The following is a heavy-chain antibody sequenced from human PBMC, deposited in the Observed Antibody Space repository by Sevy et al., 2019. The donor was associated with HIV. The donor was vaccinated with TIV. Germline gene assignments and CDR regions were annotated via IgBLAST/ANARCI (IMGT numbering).Heavy chain of an antibody. Sequence: GSLRLSCAASGFTFSSYWINWVRQAPGEGLEWVANINQGGNQKHYMDSVKGRFTISRDNAENAVYLQMNGLRVEDTAVYYCARGPSGAAAGRFDSWGQGTLVTVSS. CDR1: GFTFSSYW. D-gene: IGHD6-13*01. V-gene: IGHV3-7*01. J-gene: IGHJ4*02. CDR2: INQGGNQK. CDR3: ARGPSGAAAGRFDS.